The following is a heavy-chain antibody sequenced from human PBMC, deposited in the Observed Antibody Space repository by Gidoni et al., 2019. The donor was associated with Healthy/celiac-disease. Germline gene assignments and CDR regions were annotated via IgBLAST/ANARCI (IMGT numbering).Heavy chain of an antibody. J-gene: IGHJ6*02. CDR3: ARGPEGPTDYYYGMDV. CDR2: INHSGST. V-gene: IGHV4-34*01. CDR1: GGSFSGYY. Sequence: QVQLQQWGAGLLKPSETLSLTCAVYGGSFSGYYWSWIRQPPGKGLEWIGEINHSGSTNYNPSLKSRVTISVDTSKNQFSLKLSSVTAADTAVYYCARGPEGPTDYYYGMDVWGQGTTVTVSS.